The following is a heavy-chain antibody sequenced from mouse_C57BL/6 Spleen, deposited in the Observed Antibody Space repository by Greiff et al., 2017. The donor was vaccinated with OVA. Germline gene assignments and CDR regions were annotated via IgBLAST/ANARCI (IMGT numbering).Heavy chain of an antibody. CDR1: GYAFSSSW. J-gene: IGHJ1*03. D-gene: IGHD1-1*01. V-gene: IGHV1-82*01. Sequence: VQLQQSGPELVKPGASVKISCKASGYAFSSSWMNWVKQRPGKGLEWIGRIYPGDGDTNYNGKFKGKATLTVDKSSSTAYMQLSSLTSEDSAVYFCARLISTVVATRYVDVWGTGTTVTVSS. CDR2: IYPGDGDT. CDR3: ARLISTVVATRYVDV.